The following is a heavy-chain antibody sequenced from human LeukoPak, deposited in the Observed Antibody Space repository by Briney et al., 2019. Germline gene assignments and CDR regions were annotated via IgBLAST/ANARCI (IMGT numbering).Heavy chain of an antibody. CDR1: GGSISSGGYY. J-gene: IGHJ4*02. D-gene: IGHD2-21*01. CDR2: IYHSGST. Sequence: SETLSLTCTVSGGSISSGGYYWSWIRQPPGKGLEWIGYIYHSGSTYYNPSLKSRVTISVDRSKNQFSLKLSSVTVADTAVYYCARGIPFSYWGQGTLVTVSS. V-gene: IGHV4-30-2*01. CDR3: ARGIPFSY.